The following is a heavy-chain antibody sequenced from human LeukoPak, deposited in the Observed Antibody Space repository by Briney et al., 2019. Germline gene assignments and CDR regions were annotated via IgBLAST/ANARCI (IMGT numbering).Heavy chain of an antibody. CDR3: ARAPAGCGGTCAFDY. CDR1: GGSISSSSYY. V-gene: IGHV4-39*07. CDR2: IYYSGST. D-gene: IGHD2-15*01. J-gene: IGHJ4*02. Sequence: SETLSLTCTVSGGSISSSSYYWGWIRQPPGKGLEWIGSIYYSGSTYYNPSLKSRVTISVDTSKSQFSLKLSSVTAADTAVYYCARAPAGCGGTCAFDYWGQGALVTVSS.